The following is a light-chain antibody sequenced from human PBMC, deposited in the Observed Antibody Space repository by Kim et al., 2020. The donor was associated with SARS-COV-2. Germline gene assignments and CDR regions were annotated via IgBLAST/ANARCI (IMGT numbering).Light chain of an antibody. CDR3: QQYGEPART. CDR1: QSVRSSY. CDR2: GGS. J-gene: IGKJ4*02. V-gene: IGKV3-20*01. Sequence: SPGERATLAGRASQSVRSSYLAWYQQKPGQAPRLLIYGGSSRATGIPDRFSGSGSGTDFTLTISRLEPEDFAVYYCQQYGEPARTFGEGTKVDIK.